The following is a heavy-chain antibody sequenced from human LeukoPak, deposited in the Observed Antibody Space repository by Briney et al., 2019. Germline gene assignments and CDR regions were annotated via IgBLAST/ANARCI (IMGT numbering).Heavy chain of an antibody. J-gene: IGHJ4*02. V-gene: IGHV3-49*03. CDR3: TSQAYDSRGYYYQLDY. CDR2: IRTKAYGGTT. D-gene: IGHD3-22*01. Sequence: QPGRSLRLSCTVSGFTFGDSAMSWFRQAPGKGLEWVGFIRTKAYGGTTEYAAPVKGRFTISRDDSKSIAYLLMNSLKTEDTAVYYCTSQAYDSRGYYYQLDYWGQGTLVTVSP. CDR1: GFTFGDSA.